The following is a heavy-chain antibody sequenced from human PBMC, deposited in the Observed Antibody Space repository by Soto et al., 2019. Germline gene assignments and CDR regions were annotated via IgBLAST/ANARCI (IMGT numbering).Heavy chain of an antibody. D-gene: IGHD2-15*01. CDR2: IYHSGST. CDR3: ARLRVGYYYGMDV. Sequence: QVQLQESGPGLVKPSGTLSLTCAVSGGSISSSNWWSWVRQPPGKGLEWIGEIYHSGSTNYNPSLKSRVTISEDKSKNQFTLKQSSVTAADTAVYYCARLRVGYYYGMDVWGQGTTVTVSS. CDR1: GGSISSSNW. J-gene: IGHJ6*02. V-gene: IGHV4-4*02.